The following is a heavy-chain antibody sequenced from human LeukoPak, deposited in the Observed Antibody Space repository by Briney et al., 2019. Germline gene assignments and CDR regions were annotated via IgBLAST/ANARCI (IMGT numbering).Heavy chain of an antibody. CDR2: INPNSGGT. V-gene: IGHV1-2*02. CDR1: GYTFTGYY. CDR3: ARSYDILTGYYLFDY. Sequence: ASVKVSCKASGYTFTGYYMHWVRQAPGQGLEWMGWINPNSGGTNYAQKFQGRVTMTRDTSISTAYMELSRLRSDDTAVYYCARSYDILTGYYLFDYWGQGTLVTVSS. J-gene: IGHJ4*02. D-gene: IGHD3-9*01.